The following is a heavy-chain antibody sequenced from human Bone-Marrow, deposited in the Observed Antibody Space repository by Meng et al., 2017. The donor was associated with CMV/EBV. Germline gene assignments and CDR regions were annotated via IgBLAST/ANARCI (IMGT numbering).Heavy chain of an antibody. Sequence: ASVKVSCKASGYTFTSYGISWVRQAPGQGLEWMGWISAYNGNTNYAQKLQGRVTMTTDTSTSTAYMELSSLRSEDTAVYYCAISTQNYYYYGMDVWGQGTTVTVSS. CDR2: ISAYNGNT. CDR3: AISTQNYYYYGMDV. J-gene: IGHJ6*02. V-gene: IGHV1-18*01. CDR1: GYTFTSYG.